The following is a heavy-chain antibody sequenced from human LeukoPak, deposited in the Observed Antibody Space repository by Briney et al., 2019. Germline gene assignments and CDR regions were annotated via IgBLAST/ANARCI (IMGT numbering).Heavy chain of an antibody. CDR3: AKARGYSGSLFDY. J-gene: IGHJ4*02. CDR1: GFTFSSYA. Sequence: GGSLRLSCAASGFTFSSYAMSWVRQAPGKGLEWVSAISGSGGSTYYADSVKGRFAISRDNSKNTLYLQMNSLRAEDTAVYYCAKARGYSGSLFDYWGQGTLVTVSS. V-gene: IGHV3-23*01. D-gene: IGHD1-26*01. CDR2: ISGSGGST.